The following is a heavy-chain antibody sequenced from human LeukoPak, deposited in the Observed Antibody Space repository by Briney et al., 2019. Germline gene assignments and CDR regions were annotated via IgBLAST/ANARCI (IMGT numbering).Heavy chain of an antibody. V-gene: IGHV4-30-2*01. CDR1: GGSISSGGYY. J-gene: IGHJ4*02. CDR3: ARDLWDFWSGPRTGGYFDY. Sequence: SQTLSLTCTVSGGSISSGGYYWSWIRQPPGRGLEWIGYIYHSGSTYYNPSLKSRVTISVDRSKNQFSLKLSSVTAADTAVYYCARDLWDFWSGPRTGGYFDYWGQGTLVTVSS. D-gene: IGHD3-3*01. CDR2: IYHSGST.